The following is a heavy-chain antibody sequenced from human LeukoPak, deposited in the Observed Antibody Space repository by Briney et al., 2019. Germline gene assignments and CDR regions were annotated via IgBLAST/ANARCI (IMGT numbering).Heavy chain of an antibody. D-gene: IGHD3-22*01. J-gene: IGHJ4*02. V-gene: IGHV3-15*01. Sequence: PGGSLRLSCAASGFTFSNDWMSWVRQAPGKGLEWVGRIKSKTDDGTTDYAAPVKGRFTISRDDSKDTLYLQMNSLNTEDTAVYYCTTAGYREEYCDSSGYDYWGQGTLVTVSS. CDR3: TTAGYREEYCDSSGYDY. CDR1: GFTFSNDW. CDR2: IKSKTDDGTT.